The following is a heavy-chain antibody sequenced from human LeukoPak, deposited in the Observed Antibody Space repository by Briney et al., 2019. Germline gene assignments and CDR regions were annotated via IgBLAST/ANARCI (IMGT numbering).Heavy chain of an antibody. CDR3: ARDGYNPVAFDF. D-gene: IGHD5-24*01. CDR1: GYSISNGYF. Sequence: SETLSLTCNVSGYSISNGYFWGWIRQSPGKGLEWIGNIYRTGTTFYNPSLQSRVSISVDTSKNTFSLRLRSVTAADTAVYYCARDGYNPVAFDFWGQGTVVTVSS. V-gene: IGHV4-38-2*02. J-gene: IGHJ3*01. CDR2: IYRTGTT.